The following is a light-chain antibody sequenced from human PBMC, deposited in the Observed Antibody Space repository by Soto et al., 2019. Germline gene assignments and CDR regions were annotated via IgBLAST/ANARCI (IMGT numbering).Light chain of an antibody. CDR1: YTDVGGYNR. V-gene: IGLV2-11*01. J-gene: IGLJ3*02. CDR2: EVD. CDR3: CSYAGSYTWV. Sequence: QSVLTQPASVSGSPGQSITISCTGTYTDVGGYNRVSWYQHHAGKGPKMLIFEVDNRPSGISDRFSGSKSGDTASLTISGLQAEDEADYYCCSYAGSYTWVFGGGTKLTVL.